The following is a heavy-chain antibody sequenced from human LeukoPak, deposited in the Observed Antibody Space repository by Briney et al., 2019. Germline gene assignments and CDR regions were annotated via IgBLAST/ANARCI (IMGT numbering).Heavy chain of an antibody. D-gene: IGHD3-22*01. CDR3: ARAGYYYDSSGYYYFDY. J-gene: IGHJ4*02. Sequence: GESLKISCKGSGYSFTSYWIGWVRQMPGKGLEWMGIVYPGDSDTRYSPSFQGQVTISADKSISTAYLQWSSLKASDTATYYCARAGYYYDSSGYYYFDYWGQGTLVTVSS. CDR1: GYSFTSYW. V-gene: IGHV5-51*01. CDR2: VYPGDSDT.